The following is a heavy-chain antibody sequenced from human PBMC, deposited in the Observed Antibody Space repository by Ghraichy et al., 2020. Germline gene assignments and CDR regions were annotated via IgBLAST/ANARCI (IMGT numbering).Heavy chain of an antibody. CDR2: INPNSGGT. Sequence: ASVKVSCKASGYTFTGYYMHWVRQAPGQGLEWMGWINPNSGGTNYAQKFQGRVTMTRDTSISTAYMELSRLGSDDTDVYYCARGPVRYFDWLARPNFDYWGQGTLVTVSS. J-gene: IGHJ4*02. CDR3: ARGPVRYFDWLARPNFDY. V-gene: IGHV1-2*02. CDR1: GYTFTGYY. D-gene: IGHD3-9*01.